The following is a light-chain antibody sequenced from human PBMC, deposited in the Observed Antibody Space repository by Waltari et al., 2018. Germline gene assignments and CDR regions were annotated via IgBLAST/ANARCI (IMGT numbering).Light chain of an antibody. V-gene: IGKV1-8*01. CDR2: AAS. CDR1: QGISSY. J-gene: IGKJ2*01. CDR3: QQYYSYLT. Sequence: AIRITQSPSSLSASPGDRVTIPCRAIQGISSYLAWYQQKPGKAPNLLIYAASTLQSGVPSRFSGSGSGTDFTLTISCLQSEDFATYYCQQYYSYLTFGQGTKLEIK.